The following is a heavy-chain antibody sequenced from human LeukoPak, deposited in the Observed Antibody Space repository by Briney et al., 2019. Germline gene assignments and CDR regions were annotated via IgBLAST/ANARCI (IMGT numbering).Heavy chain of an antibody. CDR1: GYTFTGYY. D-gene: IGHD2-21*02. J-gene: IGHJ3*02. CDR2: INPNSGGT. Sequence: ASVKVSCKASGYTFTGYYMHWVRQAPGQGLGWMGRINPNSGGTNYAQKFQGRVTMTRDTSISTAYMELSRLRSDDTAVYYCGSMAYCGGDCYSWDDAFDIWGQGTMVTVSS. V-gene: IGHV1-2*06. CDR3: GSMAYCGGDCYSWDDAFDI.